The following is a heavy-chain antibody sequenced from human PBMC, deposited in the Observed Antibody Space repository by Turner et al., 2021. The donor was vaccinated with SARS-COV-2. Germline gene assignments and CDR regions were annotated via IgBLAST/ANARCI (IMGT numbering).Heavy chain of an antibody. V-gene: IGHV1-18*01. CDR1: GYTFTSYG. Sequence: QVQLVQSGAEVEKPGASVKVSCKASGYTFTSYGISWVRQAPGQGLEWMGWISAYNGNTNYAQKLQGRVTMTTDTSTSTAYMELRSLRSDDTAVYYCARDSYTSGGPGAPHQRPFDHWGQGTLVTVSS. J-gene: IGHJ5*02. D-gene: IGHD6-19*01. CDR3: ARDSYTSGGPGAPHQRPFDH. CDR2: ISAYNGNT.